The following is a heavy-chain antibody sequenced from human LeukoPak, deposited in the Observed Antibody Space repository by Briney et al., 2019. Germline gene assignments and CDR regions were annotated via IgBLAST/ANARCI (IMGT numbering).Heavy chain of an antibody. CDR3: TRIIKSGSFDY. J-gene: IGHJ4*02. CDR2: IKSKTDGGTT. Sequence: PGGSLRLSCAASGFTFNNDWMSWVRQAPGKGLEWVGRIKSKTDGGTTDYAAPVKGRFTISRDDSKNTLYLQMNSLKIEDTAVYYCTRIIKSGSFDYWGQGGLVTVSS. D-gene: IGHD1-26*01. CDR1: GFTFNNDW. V-gene: IGHV3-15*01.